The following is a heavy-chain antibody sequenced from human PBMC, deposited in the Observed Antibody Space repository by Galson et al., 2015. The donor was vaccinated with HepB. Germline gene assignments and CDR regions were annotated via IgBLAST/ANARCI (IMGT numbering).Heavy chain of an antibody. CDR2: ISSSGSTI. Sequence: SLRLSCATSGFTFSSYEMNWVRQAPGKGLEWVSYISSSGSTIYYADSVKGRFTISRDNAKNSLYLQMNSLRAEDTAVYYCVGGKRPRVPSFDYWGQGTLVTVSS. CDR3: VGGKRPRVPSFDY. D-gene: IGHD3-16*01. J-gene: IGHJ4*02. CDR1: GFTFSSYE. V-gene: IGHV3-48*03.